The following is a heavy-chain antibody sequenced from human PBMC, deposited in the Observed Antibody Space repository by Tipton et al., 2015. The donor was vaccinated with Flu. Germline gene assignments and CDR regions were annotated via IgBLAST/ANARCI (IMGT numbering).Heavy chain of an antibody. CDR1: GYSFSDYW. J-gene: IGHJ4*02. V-gene: IGHV5-51*03. D-gene: IGHD5-12*01. Sequence: QSGAEVKKPGEPLKISCKGSGYSFSDYWIAWVRQLPGKGLEWMGIIYPGDSDTRYRPSFQGQVTFSADTSTSTVYLQWTSLKAADTAMYFCARKAGGYDKWGQGTLVSVSS. CDR3: ARKAGGYDK. CDR2: IYPGDSDT.